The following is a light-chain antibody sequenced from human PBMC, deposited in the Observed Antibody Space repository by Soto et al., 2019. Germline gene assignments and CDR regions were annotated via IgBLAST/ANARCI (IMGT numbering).Light chain of an antibody. CDR2: GAS. CDR1: QSVSSS. CDR3: QQYNNWWT. Sequence: EIVMTQSPATLSVSPGERATLSCRASQSVSSSLAWYQQKPGQAPRLLIYGASTRATGIPARVSGSGSETEFTLTISSLQSEDSAGYYCQQYNNWWTFGQGTKVEIK. J-gene: IGKJ1*01. V-gene: IGKV3-15*01.